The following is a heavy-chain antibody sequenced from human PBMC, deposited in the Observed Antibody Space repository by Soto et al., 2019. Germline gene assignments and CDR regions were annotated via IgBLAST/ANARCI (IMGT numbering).Heavy chain of an antibody. V-gene: IGHV5-51*01. D-gene: IGHD4-17*01. Sequence: PGESLKISCKGSGYSFISHWISWVRQMPGKGLEWMGSIYPGDSDTRNSPSFHGQVTISADKSIGTAYLQWSSLKASDSAMYYCVRQGYGGTPVDYWGQGTLVTVSS. CDR1: GYSFISHW. CDR3: VRQGYGGTPVDY. CDR2: IYPGDSDT. J-gene: IGHJ4*02.